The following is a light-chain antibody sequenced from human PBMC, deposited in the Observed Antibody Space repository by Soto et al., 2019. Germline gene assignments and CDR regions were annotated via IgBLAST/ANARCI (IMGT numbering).Light chain of an antibody. CDR3: AAWDDSLYGWV. CDR1: SSNIGTTT. Sequence: QAMVTQPPSASGTPGQRITISCSGSSSNIGTTTVNWYQQLPGTAPRLLIYASNQRPSGVPDRFSGSKSGTSASLAISGLRSEDEADYYCAAWDDSLYGWVFGGGTKLTVL. V-gene: IGLV1-44*01. CDR2: ASN. J-gene: IGLJ3*02.